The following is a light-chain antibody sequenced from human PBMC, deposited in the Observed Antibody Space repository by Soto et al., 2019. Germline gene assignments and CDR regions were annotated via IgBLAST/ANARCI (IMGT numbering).Light chain of an antibody. Sequence: QSALTQPPSASGSPGQSVTISCTGTSSDVGGYNFVSWHQQHPGKAPKLIIYEVTKRPSGVPDRFSGSKSGNTASLTVSGLQAEDEADYYCSSYSGTNNYVFGTGTKV. CDR3: SSYSGTNNYV. V-gene: IGLV2-8*01. CDR1: SSDVGGYNF. J-gene: IGLJ1*01. CDR2: EVT.